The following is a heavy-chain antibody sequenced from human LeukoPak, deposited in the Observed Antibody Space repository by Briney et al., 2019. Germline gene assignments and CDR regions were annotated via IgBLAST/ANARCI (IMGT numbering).Heavy chain of an antibody. V-gene: IGHV4-34*01. Sequence: SETLSLTCAVYGGSFSDYYWSWIRQPPGKGLEWIGEINHSGRTNYNPSLKSRVIISVDTSKNQFSLILSSVTVADTAVYFCARDSRYCSSTSCSGWYFQHWGQGTLVTVSS. J-gene: IGHJ1*01. D-gene: IGHD2-2*01. CDR3: ARDSRYCSSTSCSGWYFQH. CDR1: GGSFSDYY. CDR2: INHSGRT.